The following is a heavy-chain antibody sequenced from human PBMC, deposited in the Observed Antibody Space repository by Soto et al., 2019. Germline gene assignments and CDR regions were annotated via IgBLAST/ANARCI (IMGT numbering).Heavy chain of an antibody. CDR2: IYYSGST. CDR3: ARRGSGYRDAFDI. V-gene: IGHV4-61*01. Sequence: ETLSLTCTVSGGSVSSDSFYWSWIRQPPGKGLEWIGYIYYSGSTNYNPSLKSRVTISVDTSKDQVSLKLSSVTPADTAVYYYARRGSGYRDAFDICGQRTLVTVSS. J-gene: IGHJ3*02. CDR1: GGSVSSDSFY. D-gene: IGHD3-22*01.